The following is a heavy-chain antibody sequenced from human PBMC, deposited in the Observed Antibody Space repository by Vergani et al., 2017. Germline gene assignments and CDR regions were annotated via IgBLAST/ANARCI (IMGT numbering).Heavy chain of an antibody. CDR1: LPTLSPSPAP. CDR2: TYYRSKWYN. CDR3: ARDQLGGWAFDI. J-gene: IGHJ3*02. V-gene: IGHV6-1*01. Sequence: QVQLQQSGPGLVQPSPSLSLSSPISLPTLSPSPAPFYCLPQSPSSPLLWLRRTYYRSKWYNDYAVSVKSRITINPDTSKNQFSLQLNSVTPEDTAVYYCARDQLGGWAFDIWGQGTMVTVSS. D-gene: IGHD7-27*01.